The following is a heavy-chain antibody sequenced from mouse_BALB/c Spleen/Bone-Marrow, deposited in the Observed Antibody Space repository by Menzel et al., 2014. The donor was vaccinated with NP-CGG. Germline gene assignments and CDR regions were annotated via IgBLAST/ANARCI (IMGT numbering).Heavy chain of an antibody. D-gene: IGHD2-4*01. CDR2: IWGDGST. CDR3: ARDSFLITRALDY. Sequence: QVQLKESGPGLVAPSQSLSITCTVSGFSLTGYGLSWVRQSPGKGLEWLGMIWGDGSTDYNSALKSRLSISKDNSKSQVFLKMNSLQTDDTARYYCARDSFLITRALDYWGQGTSVTVSS. CDR1: GFSLTGYG. V-gene: IGHV2-6-7*01. J-gene: IGHJ4*01.